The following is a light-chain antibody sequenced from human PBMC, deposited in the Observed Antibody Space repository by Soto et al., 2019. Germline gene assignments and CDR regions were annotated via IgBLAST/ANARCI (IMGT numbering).Light chain of an antibody. Sequence: QPVLTQPPSVSGAPGQRLTISCTGTSSNIGAGYDVHWYQQLPGTAPKLLIYGNSNRPSGVPDRFSGSKSGTSASLAITGLQAEDEADYYCQSYDSRLSGWVFGGGTKLTVL. J-gene: IGLJ3*02. CDR3: QSYDSRLSGWV. CDR1: SSNIGAGYD. CDR2: GNS. V-gene: IGLV1-40*01.